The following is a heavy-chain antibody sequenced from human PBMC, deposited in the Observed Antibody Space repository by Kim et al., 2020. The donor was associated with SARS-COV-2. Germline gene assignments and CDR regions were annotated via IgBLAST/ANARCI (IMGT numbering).Heavy chain of an antibody. D-gene: IGHD1-26*01. J-gene: IGHJ4*02. CDR3: SGSYYEPPYFDY. Sequence: GGSLRLSCAASGFTFSSYAMHWVRQAPGKGLEWVAVISYDGSNKYYADSVKGRFTISRDNSKNTLYLQMNSLRAEDTAVYYCSGSYYEPPYFDYWGQGTL. CDR1: GFTFSSYA. V-gene: IGHV3-30*04. CDR2: ISYDGSNK.